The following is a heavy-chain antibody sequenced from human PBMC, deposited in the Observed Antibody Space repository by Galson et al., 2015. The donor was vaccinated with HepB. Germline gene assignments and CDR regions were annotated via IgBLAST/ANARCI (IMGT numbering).Heavy chain of an antibody. V-gene: IGHV3-11*06. Sequence: SLRLSCAASGFTFSDYYMSWIRQAPGKGLEWVSYISSSSSYTNYADSVKGRFTISRDNAKNSLYLQMNSLRAEDTAVYYCARDKGAGGSGSYAHWGQGTLVTVSS. J-gene: IGHJ4*02. CDR2: ISSSSSYT. CDR3: ARDKGAGGSGSYAH. D-gene: IGHD3-10*01. CDR1: GFTFSDYY.